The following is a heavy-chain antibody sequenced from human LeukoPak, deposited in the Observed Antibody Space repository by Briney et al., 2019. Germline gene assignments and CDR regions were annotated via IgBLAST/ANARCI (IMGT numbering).Heavy chain of an antibody. CDR1: GFTFSSDW. J-gene: IGHJ4*02. CDR3: ARALLDCSGGSCYGY. Sequence: GGSLRVSCAASGFTFSSDWMHWVRQAPGKGLVWVSCINSDGSSTSYADSVKGRFTISRDNAKNTLYLQMNSLRAEDTAVYYCARALLDCSGGSCYGYRGQGTLVTVSS. V-gene: IGHV3-74*01. D-gene: IGHD2-15*01. CDR2: INSDGSST.